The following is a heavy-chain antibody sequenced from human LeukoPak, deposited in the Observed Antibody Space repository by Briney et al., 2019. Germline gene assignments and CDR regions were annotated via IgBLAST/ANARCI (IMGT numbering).Heavy chain of an antibody. CDR3: ARAKGYCSGGSCYQGGWFDP. J-gene: IGHJ5*02. D-gene: IGHD2-15*01. CDR2: ISWNSGSI. Sequence: GGSLRLSCGASGFIFDDYGMHWVRQAPGKGLEWVSGISWNSGSIGYADSVKGRFTISRDNAKNSLYLQMNSLRAEDTAVYYCARAKGYCSGGSCYQGGWFDPWGQGTLVTVSS. V-gene: IGHV3-9*01. CDR1: GFIFDDYG.